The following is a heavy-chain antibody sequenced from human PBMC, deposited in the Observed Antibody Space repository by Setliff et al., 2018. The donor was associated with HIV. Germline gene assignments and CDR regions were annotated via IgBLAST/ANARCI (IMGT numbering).Heavy chain of an antibody. CDR3: ARGGGVYSWFDP. D-gene: IGHD3-10*01. V-gene: IGHV4-4*09. Sequence: LSLTCTVSDDSINDYYWSWLRQPPGKGLEWIGYIYKTGTTRYSPSLESRVTISIDTSRNHFSLNLKSVTAADTAIYYCARGGGVYSWFDPWGQGTLVTVSS. J-gene: IGHJ5*02. CDR2: IYKTGTT. CDR1: DDSINDYY.